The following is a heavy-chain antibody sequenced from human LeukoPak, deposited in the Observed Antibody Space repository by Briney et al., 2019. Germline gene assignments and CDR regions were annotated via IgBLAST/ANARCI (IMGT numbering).Heavy chain of an antibody. CDR1: GYTFTGYY. CDR3: ARLNDIVVVPAVWFDP. Sequence: ASVKVSCKASGYTFTGYYMHWVRQAPGQGLEWMGWINPNSGGTNYAQKFQGRVTITADKSTSTAYMELSSLRSEDTAVYYCARLNDIVVVPAVWFDPWGQGTLVTVSS. J-gene: IGHJ5*02. D-gene: IGHD2-2*01. CDR2: INPNSGGT. V-gene: IGHV1-2*02.